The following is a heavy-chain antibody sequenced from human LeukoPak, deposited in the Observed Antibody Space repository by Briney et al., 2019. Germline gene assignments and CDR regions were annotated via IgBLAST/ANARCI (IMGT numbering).Heavy chain of an antibody. CDR3: AREGSFRGRFFDY. CDR1: GYTFTNYA. J-gene: IGHJ4*02. CDR2: INAGNGNT. V-gene: IGHV1-3*01. D-gene: IGHD3-10*01. Sequence: GASVKVSCKASGYTFTNYAIHWVRQAPGQRLECMGWINAGNGNTEYSQKFQGRVTITRDTSATTAYMELSSLISEDTAVYYCAREGSFRGRFFDYWGQGTLATVSS.